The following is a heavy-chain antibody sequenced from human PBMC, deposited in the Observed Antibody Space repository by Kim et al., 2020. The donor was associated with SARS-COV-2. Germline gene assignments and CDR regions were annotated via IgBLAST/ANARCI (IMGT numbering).Heavy chain of an antibody. Sequence: SETLSLTCTVSGGSIRSSSYYWGWIRQPPGKGLEWIGSIYYSGSTYYNPSLKSRVTISVDTSKNQFSLKLSSVTAADTAVYYCARQVINYDFWSGYYQGTSGVWGKGTTVTVSS. V-gene: IGHV4-39*01. D-gene: IGHD3-3*01. CDR2: IYYSGST. J-gene: IGHJ6*04. CDR1: GGSIRSSSYY. CDR3: ARQVINYDFWSGYYQGTSGV.